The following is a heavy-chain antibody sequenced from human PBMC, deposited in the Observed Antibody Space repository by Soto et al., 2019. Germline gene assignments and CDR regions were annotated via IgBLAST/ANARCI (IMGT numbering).Heavy chain of an antibody. V-gene: IGHV1-3*01. J-gene: IGHJ6*02. CDR3: AKDGQWIRYFDGLHPSYYYHYGSDV. D-gene: IGHD3-9*01. CDR2: INAGNGNT. CDR1: GYTFTSYA. Sequence: SSVKVSCKASGYTFTSYAMHWVRQAPGQRLEWMGWINAGNGNTKYSQKFQGRVTITRDTSASTAYMELSSLRSEDTAVYYCAKDGQWIRYFDGLHPSYYYHYGSDVWCQGTPVTVSS.